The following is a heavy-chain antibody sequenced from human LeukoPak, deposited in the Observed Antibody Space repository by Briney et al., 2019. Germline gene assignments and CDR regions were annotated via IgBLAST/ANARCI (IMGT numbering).Heavy chain of an antibody. CDR1: GFTFSSYS. V-gene: IGHV3-48*04. CDR2: ISRGTDTI. Sequence: PGGSLRLSCAASGFTFSSYSMNWVRQAPGKGLEWLSYISRGTDTIYYADSAKGRFPISRDNAKNSLYLQMTNLRAEDTAVYYCAREATSGYWGQGTLVTVSS. CDR3: AREATSGY. J-gene: IGHJ4*02.